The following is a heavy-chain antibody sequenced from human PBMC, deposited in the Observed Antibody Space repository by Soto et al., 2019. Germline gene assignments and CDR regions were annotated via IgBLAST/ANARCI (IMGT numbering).Heavy chain of an antibody. CDR3: AHRNSRRFAFDI. Sequence: SGPTLVNPTQTLTLTCTFSGFSLTTVGMGVGWIRQPPGKALDWLGIIYWDDDKRYSPSLNGRVTFIKDTSKNQVVLTMTNTEPVATATSYCAHRNSRRFAFDIWGQGTLVTVSS. V-gene: IGHV2-5*02. CDR2: IYWDDDK. J-gene: IGHJ3*02. CDR1: GFSLTTVGMG. D-gene: IGHD2-21*01.